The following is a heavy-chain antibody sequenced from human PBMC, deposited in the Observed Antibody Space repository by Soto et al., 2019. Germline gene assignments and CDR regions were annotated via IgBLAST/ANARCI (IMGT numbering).Heavy chain of an antibody. CDR3: ARGFPRYCSSTSCYHYYYGMDV. CDR2: ISSSSSYI. CDR1: GFTFSSYS. V-gene: IGHV3-21*01. J-gene: IGHJ6*02. Sequence: KTGGSLRLSCAASGFTFSSYSMNWVRQAPGKGLEWVSSISSSSSYIYYADSVKGRFTISRDNAKNSLYLQMNSLRAEDTAVYYCARGFPRYCSSTSCYHYYYGMDVWGQGTTVTVSS. D-gene: IGHD2-2*01.